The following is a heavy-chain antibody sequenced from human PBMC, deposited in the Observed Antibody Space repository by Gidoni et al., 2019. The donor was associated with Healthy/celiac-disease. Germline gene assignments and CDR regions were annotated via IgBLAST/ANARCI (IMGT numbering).Heavy chain of an antibody. CDR3: AREGYCSGGSIRCNYYYGMDV. D-gene: IGHD2-15*01. Sequence: VQLVQSGAEVKKPGASVKVSCKASGYTFTSYGISWVRQAPGQGLEWMGWISAYNGNTNYAQKLQGRVTMTTDTATSTAYMELRSLRSDDTAVYYCAREGYCSGGSIRCNYYYGMDVWGQGTTVTVSS. V-gene: IGHV1-18*01. CDR2: ISAYNGNT. J-gene: IGHJ6*02. CDR1: GYTFTSYG.